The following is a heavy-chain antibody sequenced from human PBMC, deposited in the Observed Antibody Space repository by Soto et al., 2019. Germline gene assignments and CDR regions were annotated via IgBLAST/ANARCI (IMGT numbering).Heavy chain of an antibody. CDR2: IYYSGST. D-gene: IGHD3-10*01. V-gene: IGHV4-31*03. CDR1: GGTVSITGYY. Sequence: TSEILSLPCTVSGGTVSITGYYWSWISQHPGQGLEWIGYIYYSGSTYYNPSLKSRVTISLDTSKNQFSLRLSSVTAADTAVYYCARKYSSGSDFDYWGQGILVTVSS. CDR3: ARKYSSGSDFDY. J-gene: IGHJ4*02.